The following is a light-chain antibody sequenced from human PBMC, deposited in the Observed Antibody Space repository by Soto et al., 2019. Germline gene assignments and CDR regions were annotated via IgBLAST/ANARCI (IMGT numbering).Light chain of an antibody. CDR1: QSVLYNSNNKNH. V-gene: IGKV4-1*01. CDR3: QQYFSTPLT. Sequence: DIVMTQSPDSLAVSLGERATINCKSSQSVLYNSNNKNHLAWYQQKPGQPPKLLIYWASTRESGVPDRFSGSWSGTDFTLTISSLQAEDVAVYYCQQYFSTPLTFGGGTKVEIK. CDR2: WAS. J-gene: IGKJ4*01.